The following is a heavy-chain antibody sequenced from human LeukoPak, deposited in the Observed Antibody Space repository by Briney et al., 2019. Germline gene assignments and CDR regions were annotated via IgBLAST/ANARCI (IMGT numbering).Heavy chain of an antibody. CDR2: ISAYNGNT. V-gene: IGHV1-18*01. CDR1: GYTFTSYG. Sequence: ASVKVSCKASGYTFTSYGISWVRQAPGQGLEWMGWISAYNGNTNYAQKLQGRVTMTTDTSTSTAYMELRSLRSDDTAVYYCARGLSGIVATNYFDYWGQGTLVTVSS. CDR3: ARGLSGIVATNYFDY. J-gene: IGHJ4*02. D-gene: IGHD5-12*01.